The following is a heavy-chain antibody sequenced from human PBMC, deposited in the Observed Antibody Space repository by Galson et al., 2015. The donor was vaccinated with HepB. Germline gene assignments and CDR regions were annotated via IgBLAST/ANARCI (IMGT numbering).Heavy chain of an antibody. CDR1: GYTFTGYY. CDR3: ARSPTIFGVGTNWFDP. CDR2: INPNSGGT. Sequence: SVKVSCKASGYTFTGYYMHWVRQAPGQGLEWMGRINPNSGGTNYAQKFQGRVTMTRDTSISTAYMELSRLRSDDTAVYYCARSPTIFGVGTNWFDPWGQGTLVTVSS. J-gene: IGHJ5*02. V-gene: IGHV1-2*06. D-gene: IGHD3-3*01.